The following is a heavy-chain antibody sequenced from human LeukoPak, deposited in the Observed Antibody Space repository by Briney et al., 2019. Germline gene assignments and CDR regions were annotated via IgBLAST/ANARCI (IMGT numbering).Heavy chain of an antibody. V-gene: IGHV5-51*01. CDR1: GYSFTNHW. D-gene: IGHD3-10*01. Sequence: GESLKISCKGSGYSFTNHWIGWVRQMPGKGLEWMGIIYPGDSDTRYSPSFQGQVTISADKSISTAYLQWSSLKASDAAMYYCAITDYYRSLYYFDYWGQGTLVTVSS. CDR2: IYPGDSDT. J-gene: IGHJ4*02. CDR3: AITDYYRSLYYFDY.